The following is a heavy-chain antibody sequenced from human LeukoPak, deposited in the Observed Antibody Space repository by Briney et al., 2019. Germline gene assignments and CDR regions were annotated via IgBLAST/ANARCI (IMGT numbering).Heavy chain of an antibody. Sequence: GGSLRLSCAASGFTFSSYAMSWVRQAPGKGLEWVSTLSGSGGSTYHADSVKGRFSISRDNSKNTLSLQMNSLRAEDTAVYYCAKDPGRHPYYYMDVWGRGTAVTVSS. J-gene: IGHJ6*03. CDR3: AKDPGRHPYYYMDV. CDR2: LSGSGGST. D-gene: IGHD3-10*01. V-gene: IGHV3-23*01. CDR1: GFTFSSYA.